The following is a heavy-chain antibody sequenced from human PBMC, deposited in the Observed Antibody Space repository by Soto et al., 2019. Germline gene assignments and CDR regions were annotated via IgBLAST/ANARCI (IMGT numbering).Heavy chain of an antibody. CDR3: AWDFDYFDS. J-gene: IGHJ4*02. V-gene: IGHV4-61*01. D-gene: IGHD3-3*01. Sequence: SETLSLTCRVSGNSFISGSYYFICIRQPPGKGLELIGYVYHTGRTSYNPSLKSRVSISMDTSRNQFSLDLDSVTAADTAVYFCAWDFDYFDSWGRGVLVTVSS. CDR1: GNSFISGSYY. CDR2: VYHTGRT.